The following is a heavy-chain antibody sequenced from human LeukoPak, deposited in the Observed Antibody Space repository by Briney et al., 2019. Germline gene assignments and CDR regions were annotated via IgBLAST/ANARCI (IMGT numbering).Heavy chain of an antibody. V-gene: IGHV4-39*01. CDR1: GGSIRSSSYC. CDR3: ARVFDGSGYPGY. D-gene: IGHD3-22*01. CDR2: IYYSGST. Sequence: SETLSLTCTVSGGSIRSSSYCWGWIRQPPGKGLEWIGSIYYSGSTYYNPSLKSRVTISVDTSKNQFSLKVTSVTAADTAVYYCARVFDGSGYPGYWGQGTLVAVS. J-gene: IGHJ4*02.